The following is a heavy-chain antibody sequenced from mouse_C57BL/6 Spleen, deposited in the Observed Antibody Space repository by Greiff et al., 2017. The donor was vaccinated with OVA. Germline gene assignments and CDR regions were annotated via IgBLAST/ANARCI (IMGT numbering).Heavy chain of an antibody. CDR2: INPNNGGT. V-gene: IGHV1-26*01. Sequence: EVQLQQSGPELVKPGASVKISCKASGYTFTDYYMNWVKQSHGKSLEWIGDINPNNGGTSYNQKFKGKATLTVDKSSSTAYMELRSLTSEDSAVYYGAKSPGYYFDYWGQGTTLTVSS. CDR1: GYTFTDYY. J-gene: IGHJ2*01. CDR3: AKSPGYYFDY.